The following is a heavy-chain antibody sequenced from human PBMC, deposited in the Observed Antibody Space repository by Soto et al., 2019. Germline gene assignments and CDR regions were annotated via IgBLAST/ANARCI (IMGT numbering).Heavy chain of an antibody. CDR3: ASDSYGDYYYYGMDV. V-gene: IGHV4-34*01. D-gene: IGHD4-17*01. Sequence: SETLSLTCAVYGGSFSGYYWSWIRQPPGKGLEWIGEINHSGSTSYNPSLKSRVTISIDTSKNQFSLKLSSVTAADTAVYYCASDSYGDYYYYGMDVWGQGTTVTLSS. CDR2: INHSGST. CDR1: GGSFSGYY. J-gene: IGHJ6*02.